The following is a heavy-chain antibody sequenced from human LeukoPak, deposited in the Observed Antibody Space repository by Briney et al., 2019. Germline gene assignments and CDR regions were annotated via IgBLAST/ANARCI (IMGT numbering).Heavy chain of an antibody. CDR3: ARASRATLYYFDY. Sequence: SETLSLTCAVYGGSFSGYYWSWIRQHPGKGLEWIGYIYYSGSTYYNPSLKSRVTISVDTSKNQFSLKLSSVTAADTAVYYCARASRATLYYFDYWGQGTLVTVSS. J-gene: IGHJ4*02. CDR2: IYYSGST. CDR1: GGSFSGYY. V-gene: IGHV4-31*11.